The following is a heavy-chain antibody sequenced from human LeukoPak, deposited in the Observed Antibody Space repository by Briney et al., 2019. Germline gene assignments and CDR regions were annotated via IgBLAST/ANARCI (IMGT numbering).Heavy chain of an antibody. J-gene: IGHJ6*03. CDR3: ARVVGGLGYCSSTSCYYYMDV. D-gene: IGHD2-2*01. CDR1: GFTFSSYS. CDR2: ISSSSSTI. V-gene: IGHV3-48*04. Sequence: GGSLRLSCAASGFTFSSYSMNWVRQAPGKGLEWVSYISSSSSTIYYADSVKGRFTISRDNAKNSRYLQMNSLRAEDTAVYYCARVVGGLGYCSSTSCYYYMDVWGKGTTVTVPS.